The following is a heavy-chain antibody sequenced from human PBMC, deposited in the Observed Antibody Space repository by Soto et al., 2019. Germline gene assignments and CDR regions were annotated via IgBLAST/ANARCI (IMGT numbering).Heavy chain of an antibody. CDR2: IWYDGSNK. Sequence: QVQLVESGGGVVQPGRSLRLSCAASGFTFSSYGMHWVRQAPGKGLEWVAVIWYDGSNKYYADSVKGRFTISRDNSKNTLYLQMNSLRAEDTAVYYCAREDYGDYVKDYWGQGTLVTVSS. CDR1: GFTFSSYG. V-gene: IGHV3-33*01. J-gene: IGHJ4*02. CDR3: AREDYGDYVKDY. D-gene: IGHD4-17*01.